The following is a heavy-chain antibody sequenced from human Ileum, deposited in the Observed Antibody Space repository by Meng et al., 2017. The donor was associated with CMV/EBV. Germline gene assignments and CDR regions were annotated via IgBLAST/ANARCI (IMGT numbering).Heavy chain of an antibody. J-gene: IGHJ4*02. Sequence: GESLKISCAASGFTFSSYSMDWLRQAPGKGLEWVASIGSSGSGIYYSESLKGRFTISRDNAKNSLFLQINNLRAEDTAVYYCARDRREGDYSGPGYWGQGTLVTVSS. CDR1: GFTFSSYS. CDR2: IGSSGSGI. D-gene: IGHD2-15*01. V-gene: IGHV3-21*06. CDR3: ARDRREGDYSGPGY.